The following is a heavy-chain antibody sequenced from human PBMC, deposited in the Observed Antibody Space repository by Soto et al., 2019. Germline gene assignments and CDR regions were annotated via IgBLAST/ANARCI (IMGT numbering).Heavy chain of an antibody. CDR1: GFTFDDYV. Sequence: GGSLRLSCAASGFTFDDYVMHWVRQVPGKGLEWVSGINWNSGSIGYADSVKGRFAISRDNAKNSLHLQMNSLRAEDTAFYYCVKDESINWYSGHFRHWGQGTLVTVPS. CDR3: VKDESINWYSGHFRH. V-gene: IGHV3-9*01. D-gene: IGHD6-13*01. CDR2: INWNSGSI. J-gene: IGHJ1*01.